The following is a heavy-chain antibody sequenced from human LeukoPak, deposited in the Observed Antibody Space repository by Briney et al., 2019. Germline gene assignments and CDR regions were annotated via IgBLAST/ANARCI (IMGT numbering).Heavy chain of an antibody. CDR3: AKEMGYCTGGSCYRWFDS. CDR1: GFTFSIYS. V-gene: IGHV3-48*01. J-gene: IGHJ5*01. CDR2: ISTSSTTI. D-gene: IGHD2-15*01. Sequence: PGGSPRLSCAASGFTFSIYSMSWVRQAPGKGLEWLSYISTSSTTIYYADSVKGRFTISRDDARNSLSLQMNSLRADDTAVYYCAKEMGYCTGGSCYRWFDSWGQGTLVTVSS.